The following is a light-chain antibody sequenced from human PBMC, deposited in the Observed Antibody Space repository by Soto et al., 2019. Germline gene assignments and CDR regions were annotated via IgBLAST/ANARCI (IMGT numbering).Light chain of an antibody. J-gene: IGLJ2*01. Sequence: QSVLTQPASVSGSPGQSITISCTGTSSDVGSYNPVSWYQQHPGKAPKVMIYEGSKRPSGVSNRFSGSKSGNTASLTISGLQAEDEADYYCCSYAGGRTSVIFGGGTRVTV. CDR2: EGS. V-gene: IGLV2-23*01. CDR3: CSYAGGRTSVI. CDR1: SSDVGSYNP.